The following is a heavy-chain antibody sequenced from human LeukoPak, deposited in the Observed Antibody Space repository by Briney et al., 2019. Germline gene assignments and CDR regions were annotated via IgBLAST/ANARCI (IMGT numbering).Heavy chain of an antibody. CDR2: IYHSGST. J-gene: IGHJ4*02. CDR1: GGSISSSGYY. V-gene: IGHV4-30-2*01. Sequence: SQTLSLTCTVSGGSISSSGYYWSWIRQPPGKGLEWNGYIYHSGSTYYNPSLKSRVTISVDRSKNQFSLRLNSVTAADTAVYYCARKEGPSIAARPIVNWGQGTLVTVSS. D-gene: IGHD6-6*01. CDR3: ARKEGPSIAARPIVN.